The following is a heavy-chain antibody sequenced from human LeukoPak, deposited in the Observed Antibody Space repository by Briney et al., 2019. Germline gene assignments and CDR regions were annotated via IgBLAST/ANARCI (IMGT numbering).Heavy chain of an antibody. CDR3: ARVGGGYDSSGYSPYDAFDI. CDR2: IIPIFGTA. Sequence: SVKVSCKASGYTFTSYGISWVRQAPGQGLEWMGGIIPIFGTANYAQKCQGRVTITADKSTSTAYMELSSLRSEDTAVYYCARVGGGYDSSGYSPYDAFDIWGQGTMVTVSS. J-gene: IGHJ3*02. V-gene: IGHV1-69*06. CDR1: GYTFTSYG. D-gene: IGHD3-22*01.